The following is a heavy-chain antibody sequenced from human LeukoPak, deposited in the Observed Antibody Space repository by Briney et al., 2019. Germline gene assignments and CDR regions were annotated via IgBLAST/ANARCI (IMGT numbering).Heavy chain of an antibody. CDR2: ISADNGNT. J-gene: IGHJ4*02. CDR3: ARDVGDTGNPYFFDY. D-gene: IGHD2-8*02. V-gene: IGHV1-18*01. CDR1: GYTXTTYG. Sequence: ASVKVSCKASGYTXTTYGISWARQAPGQGLEWMGWISADNGNTNYAQNLQGRVTMTTDTSTSTAYMELRSLRSDDTAVYYCARDVGDTGNPYFFDYWGQGTLVTVSS.